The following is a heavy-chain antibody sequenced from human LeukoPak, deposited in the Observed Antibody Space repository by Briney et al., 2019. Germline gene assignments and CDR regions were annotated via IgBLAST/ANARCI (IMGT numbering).Heavy chain of an antibody. J-gene: IGHJ4*02. CDR1: GFTFDDYA. CDR3: ARSRAGKYFDY. CDR2: ISWNSGSI. V-gene: IGHV3-9*01. Sequence: GGSLRLSCAASGFTFDDYAMHWVRQAPGKGLEWVSGISWNSGSIGYADSVKGRFTISRDNAKNSLYLQMNSLRAEDTALYYCARSRAGKYFDYWGQGTLVTVSS.